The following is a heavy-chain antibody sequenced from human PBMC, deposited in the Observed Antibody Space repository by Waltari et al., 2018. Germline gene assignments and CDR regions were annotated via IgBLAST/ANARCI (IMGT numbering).Heavy chain of an antibody. Sequence: QVQLQQWGAGLLKPSETLSLTCAVYGGSFGASYWSWLRHPPGTGLEWIGEINQSGTTNYNPSLKSRITVSKDTSKSQFSLRLSSMTAADTAVYYCARLKRRPNYDFWSGHKNYYFYYMDVWGKGTTVTVSS. CDR1: GGSFGASY. CDR3: ARLKRRPNYDFWSGHKNYYFYYMDV. CDR2: INQSGTT. D-gene: IGHD3-3*01. V-gene: IGHV4-34*01. J-gene: IGHJ6*03.